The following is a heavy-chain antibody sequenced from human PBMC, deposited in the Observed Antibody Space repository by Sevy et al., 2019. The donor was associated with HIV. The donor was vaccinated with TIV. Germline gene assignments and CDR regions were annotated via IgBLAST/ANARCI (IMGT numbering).Heavy chain of an antibody. CDR3: ARGSCIGGSCHTGYHGMDV. V-gene: IGHV3-21*06. J-gene: IGHJ6*02. D-gene: IGHD2-15*01. Sequence: GGSLRLSCAASGFIFSGYNMHWVRQAPGKGLEWVSSISTSSTYIYQADSVKGRFTISRDNSQNSVYLQMNSLRVEDTALYYCARGSCIGGSCHTGYHGMDVCGQGTTVTVSS. CDR2: ISTSSTYI. CDR1: GFIFSGYN.